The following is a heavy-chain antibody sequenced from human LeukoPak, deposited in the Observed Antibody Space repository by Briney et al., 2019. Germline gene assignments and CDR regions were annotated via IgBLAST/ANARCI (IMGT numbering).Heavy chain of an antibody. D-gene: IGHD6-19*01. CDR1: GGTFSSYA. CDR3: ARGLNFDSSGSDY. Sequence: SVKVSCKASGGTFSSYAISWVRQAPGQGLEWMGRIIPILGIANYAQKFQGRVTITADKSTSTAYMELSSLRSEDTAVYYCARGLNFDSSGSDYWGQGILVTVSS. CDR2: IIPILGIA. J-gene: IGHJ4*02. V-gene: IGHV1-69*04.